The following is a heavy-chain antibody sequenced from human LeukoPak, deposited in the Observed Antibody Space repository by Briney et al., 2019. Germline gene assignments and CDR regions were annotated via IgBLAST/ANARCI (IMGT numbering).Heavy chain of an antibody. D-gene: IGHD3-22*01. CDR2: IYYSGST. CDR1: GGSISSSSYY. Sequence: PSETLSLTCTVSGGSISSSSYYWGWIRQPPGKGLEWIGSIYYSGSTYYNPSLKSRVTISVDTSKNQFSLKLSSVTAADTAVYYCARRGYSPRDAFDIWGQGTMVTVSS. V-gene: IGHV4-39*07. J-gene: IGHJ3*02. CDR3: ARRGYSPRDAFDI.